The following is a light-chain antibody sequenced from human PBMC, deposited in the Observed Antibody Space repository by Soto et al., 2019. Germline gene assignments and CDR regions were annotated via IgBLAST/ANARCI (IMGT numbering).Light chain of an antibody. J-gene: IGLJ2*01. V-gene: IGLV2-14*03. CDR1: SSDVGGSHC. Sequence: QSALTQPASVSGSPGQSITISCTGNSSDVGGSHCVSWYQQHPGKAPKLMIYDVNNRPSGISNRFSGSKSSNTASLTISGPQAEDEADYYCSSYRSGSTLVFGGGTKLTVL. CDR3: SSYRSGSTLV. CDR2: DVN.